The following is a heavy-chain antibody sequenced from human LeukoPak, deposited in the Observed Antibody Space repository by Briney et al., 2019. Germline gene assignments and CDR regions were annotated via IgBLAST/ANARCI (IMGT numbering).Heavy chain of an antibody. CDR2: IKSKTDGGTT. V-gene: IGHV3-15*01. D-gene: IGHD5-24*01. J-gene: IGHJ5*02. Sequence: GGSLRLSCTTSGLNFRHNNMHWVRQAPGKGLEWVGRIKSKTDGGTTDYAAPVKGRFTISRDDSKNTLYLQMNSLKTEDTAVYYCTHRGGPWGQGTLVTVSS. CDR3: THRGGP. CDR1: GLNFRHNN.